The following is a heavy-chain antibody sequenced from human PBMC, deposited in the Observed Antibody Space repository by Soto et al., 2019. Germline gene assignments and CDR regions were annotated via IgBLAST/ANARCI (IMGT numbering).Heavy chain of an antibody. CDR1: GGSITTYY. J-gene: IGHJ4*02. CDR3: ASPDY. V-gene: IGHV4-59*12. CDR2: IYYSGST. Sequence: ETLSLTCSVSGGSITTYYWSWLRQPPGKGLEWLGYIYYSGSTNYNPSLKSRVTISVDTSKNQFSLKLSSVTAADTAVYYCASPDYWGQGTLVTVSS.